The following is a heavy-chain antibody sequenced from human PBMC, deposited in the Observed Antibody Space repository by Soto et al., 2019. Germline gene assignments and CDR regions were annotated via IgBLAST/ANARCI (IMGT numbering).Heavy chain of an antibody. Sequence: ASVKVSCKASGYTFTSYAMHWVRQAPGQRLEWMGWINAGNGNTKYSQKFQGRVTITRDTSASTAYMELSSLRSEDTAVYYCARDRLLGYCSSTSCYSPNFDYCGQLTLVTVSS. J-gene: IGHJ4*02. V-gene: IGHV1-3*01. CDR1: GYTFTSYA. D-gene: IGHD2-2*01. CDR3: ARDRLLGYCSSTSCYSPNFDY. CDR2: INAGNGNT.